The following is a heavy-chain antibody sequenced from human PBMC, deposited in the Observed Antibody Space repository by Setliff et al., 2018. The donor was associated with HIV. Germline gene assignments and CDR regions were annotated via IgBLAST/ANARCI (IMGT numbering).Heavy chain of an antibody. J-gene: IGHJ3*02. CDR2: IYGSGRT. CDR3: ARDRMSSGYSDAFEI. V-gene: IGHV4-31*01. D-gene: IGHD3-22*01. Sequence: TLSITCSVSGGSVTSGGSYWSWIRQYPGQGPEWIGYIYGSGRTYYNASLRSLVSISTDTSKNQLSLKLTSVTDADTSVYYCARDRMSSGYSDAFEIWGQGLMVTVSS. CDR1: GGSVTSGGSY.